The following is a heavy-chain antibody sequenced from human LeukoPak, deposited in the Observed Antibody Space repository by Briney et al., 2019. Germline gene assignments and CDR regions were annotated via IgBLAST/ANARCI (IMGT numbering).Heavy chain of an antibody. D-gene: IGHD2-2*01. V-gene: IGHV1-2*02. CDR1: GYTFTGYY. CDR2: INPNSGGT. J-gene: IGHJ4*02. Sequence: ASVKVSCKASGYTFTGYYMHWVRQAPGQGLKWMGWINPNSGGTNYAQKFQGRVTMTRDTSISTAYMELSRLRSDDTAVYYCARGLIPAATPFDYWGQGTLVTVSS. CDR3: ARGLIPAATPFDY.